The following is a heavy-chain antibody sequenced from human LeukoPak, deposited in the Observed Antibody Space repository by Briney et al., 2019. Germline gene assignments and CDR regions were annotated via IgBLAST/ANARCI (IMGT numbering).Heavy chain of an antibody. Sequence: SQTLSLTCTVSGGSISSGGYYWSWIRQHPGKGLEWIGYIYYSGSTYCNPSLKSRVTISVDTSKNQFSLKLSSVTAADTAVYYCAREGAYGSGSYYNREYYGMDVWGQGTTVTVSS. CDR2: IYYSGST. V-gene: IGHV4-31*03. CDR1: GGSISSGGYY. CDR3: AREGAYGSGSYYNREYYGMDV. D-gene: IGHD3-10*01. J-gene: IGHJ6*02.